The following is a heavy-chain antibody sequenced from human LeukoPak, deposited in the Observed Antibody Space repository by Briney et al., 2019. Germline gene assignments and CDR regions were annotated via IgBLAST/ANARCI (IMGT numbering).Heavy chain of an antibody. CDR1: GFTFDDYA. CDR2: ISWSSGDI. V-gene: IGHV3-9*01. Sequence: GGSLRLSCAASGFTFDDYAIHWVRQAPGKGLEWVSGISWSSGDIGYADSVKGRFTISRDNAKNSLYLQMDSLRAEDTALYYCAKDMIDDSDAFDIWGQGTMVTVSS. J-gene: IGHJ3*02. CDR3: AKDMIDDSDAFDI. D-gene: IGHD3-22*01.